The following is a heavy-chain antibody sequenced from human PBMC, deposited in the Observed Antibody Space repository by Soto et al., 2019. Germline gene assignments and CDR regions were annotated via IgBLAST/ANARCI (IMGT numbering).Heavy chain of an antibody. Sequence: GGSLRLSCAASGFTFSSYAMSWVRQAPGKGLEWVSAISGSGGSTYYADSVKGRFTISRDNSKNTLYLQMNSLRAEDTAVYYCAKVHRITMIVVVISGPYGYWGQGTLVTVSS. J-gene: IGHJ4*02. V-gene: IGHV3-23*01. CDR3: AKVHRITMIVVVISGPYGY. CDR2: ISGSGGST. D-gene: IGHD3-22*01. CDR1: GFTFSSYA.